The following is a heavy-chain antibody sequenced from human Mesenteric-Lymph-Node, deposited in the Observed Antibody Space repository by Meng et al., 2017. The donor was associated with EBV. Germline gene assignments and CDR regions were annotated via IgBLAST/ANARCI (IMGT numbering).Heavy chain of an antibody. D-gene: IGHD1-26*01. V-gene: IGHV4-39*01. J-gene: IGHJ4*02. CDR3: ASLSIVGASSYADY. Sequence: QLRLQGSGPGLVKPSGTLSLTCTVSGGSTRSSTYYWGWIRQPPGKGLEWIGSIYYTGSTYYNPSLKSRVTIFVDTSKNQFSLKLSSVTAADTAVYYCASLSIVGASSYADYWGQGILVTVSS. CDR1: GGSTRSSTYY. CDR2: IYYTGST.